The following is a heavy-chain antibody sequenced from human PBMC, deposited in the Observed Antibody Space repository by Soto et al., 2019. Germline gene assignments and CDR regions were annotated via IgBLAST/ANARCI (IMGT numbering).Heavy chain of an antibody. CDR2: IIPIFGTA. V-gene: IGHV1-69*06. Sequence: ASVKVSCKASGCTFSSYAISWVRQAPGQGLEWMGGIIPIFGTANYAQKFQGRVTITADKSTSTAYMELSSLRSEDTAVYYCARDRGGRVVVAASWFDPWGQGTLVTVSS. D-gene: IGHD2-15*01. CDR3: ARDRGGRVVVAASWFDP. CDR1: GCTFSSYA. J-gene: IGHJ5*02.